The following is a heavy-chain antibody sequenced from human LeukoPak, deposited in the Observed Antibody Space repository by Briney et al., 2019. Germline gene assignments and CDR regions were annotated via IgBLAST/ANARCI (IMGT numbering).Heavy chain of an antibody. Sequence: ASVKVSCKASGYTFTSYGISWVRQAPGQGLEWMGWISAYNSNTNYAQKLQGRVTMTTDTSTSTAYMELRSLRSDDTAVYYCARDLLTYYDFWSGYFPSYFDYWGQGTLVTVSS. CDR1: GYTFTSYG. J-gene: IGHJ4*02. D-gene: IGHD3-3*01. CDR3: ARDLLTYYDFWSGYFPSYFDY. CDR2: ISAYNSNT. V-gene: IGHV1-18*01.